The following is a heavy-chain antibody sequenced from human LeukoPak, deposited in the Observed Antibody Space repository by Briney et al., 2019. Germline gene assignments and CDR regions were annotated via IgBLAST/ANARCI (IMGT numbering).Heavy chain of an antibody. V-gene: IGHV3-23*01. CDR2: ISGSGGIT. J-gene: IGHJ4*01. D-gene: IGHD3-22*01. Sequence: GGSLRFSCAASGFTFSSYAMSWVRHAPGEGLPCVSAISGSGGITYYADSVKGRFTNSRDNANNTLYLQMNSLRAEDTAVYYCAKVYDNSGYETSLFDYWGQGTLVTVSS. CDR3: AKVYDNSGYETSLFDY. CDR1: GFTFSSYA.